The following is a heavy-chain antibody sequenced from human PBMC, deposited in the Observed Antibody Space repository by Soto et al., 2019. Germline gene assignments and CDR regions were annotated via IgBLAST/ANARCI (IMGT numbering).Heavy chain of an antibody. J-gene: IGHJ4*02. CDR1: GYTFTNYG. Sequence: QVQLVQSGAEVKKPGASVKVSCKASGYTFTNYGIAWVRQAAGQGLEWMGWISPYSGKTDYRQNLQGRVTMTADTSTTTAYMELRSLRSDDTAVYYCTRDRLTLTTSLIFDFWGQGTLVTVSS. V-gene: IGHV1-18*01. D-gene: IGHD3-9*01. CDR2: ISPYSGKT. CDR3: TRDRLTLTTSLIFDF.